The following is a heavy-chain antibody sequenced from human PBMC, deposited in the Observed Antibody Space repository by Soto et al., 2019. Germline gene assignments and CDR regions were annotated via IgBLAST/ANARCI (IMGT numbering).Heavy chain of an antibody. CDR2: IKSKTDGGTT. CDR1: GFTFSNAW. J-gene: IGHJ4*02. D-gene: IGHD3-10*01. V-gene: IGHV3-15*07. Sequence: GGSLRLSCAASGFTFSNAWMNWFRQAPGKGLEWVGRIKSKTDGGTTDYSAPVKGRFTISRDDSKNTLYLQMNSLKTEDTAVYYCTTDWPQRLWFGDYHKYYFDYWGQGTLVTVSS. CDR3: TTDWPQRLWFGDYHKYYFDY.